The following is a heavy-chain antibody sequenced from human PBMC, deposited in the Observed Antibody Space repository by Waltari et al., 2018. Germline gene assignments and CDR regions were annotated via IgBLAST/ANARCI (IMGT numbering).Heavy chain of an antibody. CDR2: ISSGGSNK. CDR1: GFTFSRYS. Sequence: QVQLVESGGGVVQPGRSLRLSCAASGFTFSRYSMHWVRQAAGKGLEWVAVISSGGSNKFYVDSVKGRFTISRDNSKNTLYLQVNSLRTEDTAVYYCAKDDGSGGAFDIWGQGTMVTVSS. V-gene: IGHV3-30*18. CDR3: AKDDGSGGAFDI. D-gene: IGHD6-19*01. J-gene: IGHJ3*02.